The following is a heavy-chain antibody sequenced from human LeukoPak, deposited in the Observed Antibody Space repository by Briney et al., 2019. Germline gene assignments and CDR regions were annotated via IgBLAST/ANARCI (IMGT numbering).Heavy chain of an antibody. Sequence: GGSLRLSCAASGFTFSSYGMHWVRQAPGKGLEWVAFIRYDGSNKYYADSVKGRFTISRDNSKNTLYLQMNSLRAEDTAVYYCAKEYPRCSSSDYWGQGTLVTVSS. D-gene: IGHD2-15*01. J-gene: IGHJ4*02. CDR1: GFTFSSYG. CDR3: AKEYPRCSSSDY. CDR2: IRYDGSNK. V-gene: IGHV3-30*02.